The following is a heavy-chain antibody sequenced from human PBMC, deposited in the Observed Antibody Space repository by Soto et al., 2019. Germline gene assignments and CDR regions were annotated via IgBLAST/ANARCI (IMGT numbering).Heavy chain of an antibody. Sequence: SETLSLTCTVSGGSISSYYWSWIRQPPGKGLEWIGYIYYSGSTNYNPSLKSRVTISVDTSKNQFSLKLSSVTSSDTAVYYCARERGIYYFDYWGQGTLVTVSS. CDR3: ARERGIYYFDY. CDR2: IYYSGST. D-gene: IGHD3-10*01. V-gene: IGHV4-59*01. CDR1: GGSISSYY. J-gene: IGHJ4*02.